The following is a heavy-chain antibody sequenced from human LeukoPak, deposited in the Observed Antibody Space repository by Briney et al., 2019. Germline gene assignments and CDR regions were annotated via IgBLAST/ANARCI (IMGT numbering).Heavy chain of an antibody. V-gene: IGHV4-59*01. CDR3: AGSSNWLSFDY. D-gene: IGHD3-9*01. CDR1: GGSISNFY. J-gene: IGHJ4*02. CDR2: IYYSGSA. Sequence: SETLSLICTVSGGSISNFYWSWVRQPPGKGLEWIANIYYSGSANYNPSLKSRVTISLNMSRNQFSLRLNSVTAADSAVYYCAGSSNWLSFDYWGQGTLVTVSS.